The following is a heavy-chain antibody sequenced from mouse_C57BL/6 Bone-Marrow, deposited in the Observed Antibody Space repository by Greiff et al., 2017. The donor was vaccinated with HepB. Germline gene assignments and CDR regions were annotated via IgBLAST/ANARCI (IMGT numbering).Heavy chain of an antibody. V-gene: IGHV5-4*03. D-gene: IGHD3-1*01. Sequence: EVNVVESGGGLVKPGGSLKLSCAASGFTFSSYAMSWVRQTPEKRLEWVATISDGGSYTYYPDNVKGRFTISRDNAKNNLYLQMSHLKSEDTAMYYCARRGLGVDYWGQGTTLTVSS. CDR3: ARRGLGVDY. CDR2: ISDGGSYT. CDR1: GFTFSSYA. J-gene: IGHJ2*01.